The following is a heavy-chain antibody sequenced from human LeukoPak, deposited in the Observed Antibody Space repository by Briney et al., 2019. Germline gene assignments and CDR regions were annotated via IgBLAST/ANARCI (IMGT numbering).Heavy chain of an antibody. V-gene: IGHV4-59*01. D-gene: IGHD4-17*01. CDR3: AGMTTVTMYSYYFDS. CDR2: IYYSGST. Sequence: SETLSLTCTDSGGSISDDYWSWIRQPPGKGLEWIGYIYYSGSTNYNPSLKSRVTISIDTSKNQFSLKLSSVTPADTAVYFCAGMTTVTMYSYYFDSWGQGTLVTVSS. J-gene: IGHJ4*02. CDR1: GGSISDDY.